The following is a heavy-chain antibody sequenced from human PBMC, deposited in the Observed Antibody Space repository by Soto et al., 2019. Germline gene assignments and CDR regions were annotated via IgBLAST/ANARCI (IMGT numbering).Heavy chain of an antibody. CDR2: ISWNSGSI. V-gene: IGHV3-9*01. J-gene: IGHJ4*02. CDR1: GFTFDDYA. D-gene: IGHD3-10*01. Sequence: GGSLRLSCAASGFTFDDYAMHWVRQAPGKGLEWVSGISWNSGSIGYADSVKGRFTISRDNAKNSLYLQMNSLRAEDTALYYCAKGLLWFGELLSALDYWGQGTLVTVSS. CDR3: AKGLLWFGELLSALDY.